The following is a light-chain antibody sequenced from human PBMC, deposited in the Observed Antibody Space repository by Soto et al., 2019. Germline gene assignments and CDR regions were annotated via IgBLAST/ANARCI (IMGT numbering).Light chain of an antibody. V-gene: IGLV2-11*01. CDR3: CLYAVTFYV. Sequence: QSVLTQPRSGSGSPGQSVAITCTGTSSDVGTYDFVSWYQQHPGKAPRLMIFDVSERPLGVPDRFSGSKSGNTASLTISGLQPEDEADYYCCLYAVTFYVFGTGTKVTVL. J-gene: IGLJ1*01. CDR2: DVS. CDR1: SSDVGTYDF.